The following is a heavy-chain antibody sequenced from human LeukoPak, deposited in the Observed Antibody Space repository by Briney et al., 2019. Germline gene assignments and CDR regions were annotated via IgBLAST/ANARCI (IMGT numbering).Heavy chain of an antibody. CDR2: ISSSSYI. Sequence: PGGSLRLSCAASGFTFSSYSMNWVRQAPGKGLEWVSSISSSSYIYYADSVKGRFTISRDNAKNSLYLQMNSLRAEDTAVYYCARVRGSSWPFDYWGQGTLVTVSS. V-gene: IGHV3-21*01. J-gene: IGHJ4*02. CDR1: GFTFSSYS. D-gene: IGHD6-13*01. CDR3: ARVRGSSWPFDY.